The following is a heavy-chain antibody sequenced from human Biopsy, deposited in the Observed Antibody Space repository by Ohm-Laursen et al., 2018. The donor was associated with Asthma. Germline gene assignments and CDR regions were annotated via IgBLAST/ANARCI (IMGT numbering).Heavy chain of an antibody. CDR3: ARAQDYYDSRGYYRSFDY. V-gene: IGHV4-31*03. D-gene: IGHD3-22*01. Sequence: SQTLSLTCTVSYGSITSGGYYWTWIRQHPGKGLEWIGFIYYSGSTYYNSSLKSRVSISIDTSKNQSSLKLSSVTAADTAVYYCARAQDYYDSRGYYRSFDYWGQGTLVTVSS. J-gene: IGHJ4*02. CDR1: YGSITSGGYY. CDR2: IYYSGST.